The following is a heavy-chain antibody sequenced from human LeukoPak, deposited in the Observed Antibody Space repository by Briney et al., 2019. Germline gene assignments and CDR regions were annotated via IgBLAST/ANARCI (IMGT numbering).Heavy chain of an antibody. Sequence: GGSLRLSCAASGFTFNSYSISWVRQAPRQGLEWMGGIIPIFVTANYAQKFQGRVTMTRDTSTSTVYMELSSLRSEDTAVYYCALQGYQLPPPPFDYWGQGTLVTVSS. V-gene: IGHV1-69*05. D-gene: IGHD2-2*01. CDR3: ALQGYQLPPPPFDY. CDR1: GFTFNSYS. J-gene: IGHJ4*02. CDR2: IIPIFVTA.